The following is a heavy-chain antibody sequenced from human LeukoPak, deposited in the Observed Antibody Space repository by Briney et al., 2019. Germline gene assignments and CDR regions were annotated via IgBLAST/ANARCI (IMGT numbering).Heavy chain of an antibody. CDR2: ISGGGTNT. Sequence: AGGSLRLSCAASGFTFSSYAMHWVRQAPGKGLEWVSGISGGGTNTYYADSVKGRFTISRDNSKNTLYLQMNSLRAEDTAVYYCAKGRYYYYYGMDVWGQGTTVTVSS. J-gene: IGHJ6*02. CDR3: AKGRYYYYYGMDV. V-gene: IGHV3-23*01. CDR1: GFTFSSYA.